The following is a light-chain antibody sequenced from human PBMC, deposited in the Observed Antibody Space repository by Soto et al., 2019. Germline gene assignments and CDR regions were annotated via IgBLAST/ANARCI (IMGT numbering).Light chain of an antibody. CDR3: SSSAGTNKMV. J-gene: IGLJ2*01. Sequence: QSALTQPPPPPGLPGRSAPSSGTGTTGAIGASNYVSWYRQHPGKAPKLMISEVSKRPSGVPDRFSGSKSGNTASLSVSGLQAEDEADYYCSSSAGTNKMVFGGGTKLTVL. CDR1: TGAIGASNY. CDR2: EVS. V-gene: IGLV2-8*01.